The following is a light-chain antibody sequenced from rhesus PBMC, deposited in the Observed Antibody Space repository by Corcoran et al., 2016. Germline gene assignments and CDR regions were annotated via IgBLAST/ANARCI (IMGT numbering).Light chain of an antibody. CDR1: ENVNHY. J-gene: IGKJ4*01. CDR3: QQNYGTPLT. CDR2: KAY. Sequence: DIQMTQSPSSLSASVGDRVTITCWTSENVNHYLNWYQQKPGKAQKLRIYKAYTVQSGVPSSFSGSGFGTDYTFTISSLKSEDVATYYCQQNYGTPLTFGGGTKVEIK. V-gene: IGKV1-74*01.